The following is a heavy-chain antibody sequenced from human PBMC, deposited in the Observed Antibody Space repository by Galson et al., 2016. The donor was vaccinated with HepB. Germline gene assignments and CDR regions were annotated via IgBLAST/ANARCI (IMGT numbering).Heavy chain of an antibody. D-gene: IGHD3-10*01. CDR2: ISVYNGYP. J-gene: IGHJ4*02. CDR1: GYTFTHYA. V-gene: IGHV1-18*01. Sequence: SVKVSCKASGYTFTHYAIAWVRQAPGQGLQWVGWISVYNGYPKYAQKFQGRVSMTRDTSTSTAYIELTSRRYDDTATYYCARTLLDFGEVLPHSDHWGQGTLVTVS. CDR3: ARTLLDFGEVLPHSDH.